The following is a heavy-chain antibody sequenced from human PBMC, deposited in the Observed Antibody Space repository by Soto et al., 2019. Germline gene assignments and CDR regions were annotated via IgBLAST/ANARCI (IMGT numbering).Heavy chain of an antibody. CDR1: GYTFTSYD. J-gene: IGHJ5*02. D-gene: IGHD2-15*01. CDR2: MNPNSGNT. Sequence: ASVKVSCKASGYTFTSYDINWVRQATGQGLEWMGWMNPNSGNTGYAQKFQGRVTMTRNTSISTAYMELSSLRSEDTAVYYCAKFGLDIVVVVAATRNNWFDPWGQGTLVTVSS. CDR3: AKFGLDIVVVVAATRNNWFDP. V-gene: IGHV1-8*01.